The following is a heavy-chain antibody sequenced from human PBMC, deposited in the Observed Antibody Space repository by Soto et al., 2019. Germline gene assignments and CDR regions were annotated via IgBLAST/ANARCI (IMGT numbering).Heavy chain of an antibody. D-gene: IGHD1-26*01. CDR1: GETYTANY. CDR3: ARDLAKGGGSAGFDY. Sequence: ASVNVSCKTSGETYTANYIHWLRQTPGQGFEWMGWINPKSGGTKYPQKFQGRVTMTRDTSLSTVYMTLTRLTSDDTAVYYCARDLAKGGGSAGFDYWGQGTRVPVPQ. J-gene: IGHJ4*02. V-gene: IGHV1-2*02. CDR2: INPKSGGT.